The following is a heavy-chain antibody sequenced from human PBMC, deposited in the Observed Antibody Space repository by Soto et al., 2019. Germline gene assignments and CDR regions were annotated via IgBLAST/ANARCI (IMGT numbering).Heavy chain of an antibody. CDR3: ARSVAVPGAHIDY. CDR1: GGSICGSY. Sequence: SETLSLTCSVSGGSICGSYWSWIRQSPGKGLEWLGYVYYTGSTNYSPSLRSRVSISVDTSKNEFSLRLSSVTAADTAVYFCARSVAVPGAHIDYWGQGTQVTDSS. V-gene: IGHV4-59*01. D-gene: IGHD6-19*01. CDR2: VYYTGST. J-gene: IGHJ4*02.